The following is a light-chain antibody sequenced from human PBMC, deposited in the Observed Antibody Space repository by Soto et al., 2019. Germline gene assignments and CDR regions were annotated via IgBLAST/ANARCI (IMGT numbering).Light chain of an antibody. J-gene: IGKJ4*01. CDR3: QQRNFWPLT. CDR1: QSVSSY. CDR2: DAS. Sequence: EIVLTQSPDTLSLSPGERATLSCRASQSVSSYLAWYQQKPGQAPRLLIYDASNRATGIPVRFSGSGSGTDFSLTISSLGPEDFAVYYCQQRNFWPLTFGGGTKVDIK. V-gene: IGKV3-11*01.